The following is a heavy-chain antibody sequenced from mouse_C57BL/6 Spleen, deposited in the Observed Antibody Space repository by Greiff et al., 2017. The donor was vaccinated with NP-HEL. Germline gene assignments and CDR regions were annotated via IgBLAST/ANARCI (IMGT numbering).Heavy chain of an antibody. J-gene: IGHJ2*01. V-gene: IGHV1-55*01. CDR3: ARADYYGSSSDFDY. Sequence: QVQLQQPGSELVKPGASVKMSCKASGYTFTSYWITWVKQRPGQGLEWIGDIYPGSGSTNYNEKFKSKATLTVDTSSSTAYMQLSSLTSEDSAVYYCARADYYGSSSDFDYWGQGTTLTVSS. CDR1: GYTFTSYW. D-gene: IGHD1-1*01. CDR2: IYPGSGST.